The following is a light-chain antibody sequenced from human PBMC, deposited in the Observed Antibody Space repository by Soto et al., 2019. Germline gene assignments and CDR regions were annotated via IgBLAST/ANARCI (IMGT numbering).Light chain of an antibody. CDR1: QGIDSS. J-gene: IGKJ1*01. V-gene: IGKV1-9*01. Sequence: ILLTQSPYSLSASMGDRVTITWRASQGIDSSFAWYQKKPGKAPKLLIYAASSLQSGVPSRFSGSGSGTDFTLTISSLQPEDFATYYCQELHDYPITFGQGAKVAI. CDR3: QELHDYPIT. CDR2: AAS.